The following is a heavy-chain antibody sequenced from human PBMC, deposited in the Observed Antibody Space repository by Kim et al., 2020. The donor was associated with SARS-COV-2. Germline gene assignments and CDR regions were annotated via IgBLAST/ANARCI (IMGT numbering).Heavy chain of an antibody. V-gene: IGHV4-4*07. CDR1: GGSISGYY. J-gene: IGHJ4*02. CDR3: ARSSADY. CDR2: ISASGST. Sequence: SETLSLTCTVSGGSISGYYWSWIRQPAAKGLEWIGRISASGSTNYNPSLNSRVTMSVDASRNQFFLKLKSMTAADTAVYYCARSSADYWGQGTLVTVSS.